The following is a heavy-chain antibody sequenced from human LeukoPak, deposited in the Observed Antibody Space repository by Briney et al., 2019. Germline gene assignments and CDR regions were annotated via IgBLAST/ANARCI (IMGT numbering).Heavy chain of an antibody. Sequence: ASVKVSCKASGGTFSSYAISWVRQAPGQGLEWMGGIIPIFGTANYAQEFQGRVTITADESTSTAYMELSSLRSEDTAVYYCARVPIDYPMVRGAYYYYYYYMDVWGKGTTVTVSS. CDR2: IIPIFGTA. D-gene: IGHD3-10*01. J-gene: IGHJ6*03. V-gene: IGHV1-69*13. CDR3: ARVPIDYPMVRGAYYYYYYYMDV. CDR1: GGTFSSYA.